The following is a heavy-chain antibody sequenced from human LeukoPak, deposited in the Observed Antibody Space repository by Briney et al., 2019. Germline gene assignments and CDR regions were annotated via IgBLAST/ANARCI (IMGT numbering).Heavy chain of an antibody. CDR1: GGTFSSYA. V-gene: IGHV1-69*13. Sequence: GASVKVSCKASGGTFSSYAISWVRQAPGQGLEWMGGIIPIFGTANYAKKFQGRVTITADESTSTAYMELSSLRSEDTAVYYCARDRVHYYDSSGYYDYWGQGTLVTVSS. J-gene: IGHJ4*02. CDR3: ARDRVHYYDSSGYYDY. D-gene: IGHD3-22*01. CDR2: IIPIFGTA.